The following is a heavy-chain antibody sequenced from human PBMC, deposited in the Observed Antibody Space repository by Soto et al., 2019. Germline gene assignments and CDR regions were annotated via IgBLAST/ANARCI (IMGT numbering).Heavy chain of an antibody. CDR2: ISRSSSHI. Sequence: EVQLVESGGRLVKPGGSLRLSCAASGFAFGSNSMNWVRQAPGKGLEWVSSISRSSSHIYYEDSVRGRFTISRDKAKNERYLQKNSLRGEDTAVYYCARDRCSSGACYFFDYRGEGTLVTASS. J-gene: IGHJ4*02. D-gene: IGHD2-15*01. CDR1: GFAFGSNS. CDR3: ARDRCSSGACYFFDY. V-gene: IGHV3-21*01.